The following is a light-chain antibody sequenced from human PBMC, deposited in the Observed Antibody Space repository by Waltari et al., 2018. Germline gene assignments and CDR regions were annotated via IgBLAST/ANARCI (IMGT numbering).Light chain of an antibody. J-gene: IGKJ1*01. Sequence: DIQMTQSPSSLSASVGDRVTITCRASQSISSWLAWYQQKPGKAPNPLIYKASSLGSGVPSRFSGSGSGTEFTLTISSLQPDDFATYYCQQYNSYSRTFGQGTKVEIK. V-gene: IGKV1-5*03. CDR3: QQYNSYSRT. CDR1: QSISSW. CDR2: KAS.